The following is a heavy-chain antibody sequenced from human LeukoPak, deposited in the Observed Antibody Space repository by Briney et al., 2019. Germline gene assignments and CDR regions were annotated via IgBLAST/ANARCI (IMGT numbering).Heavy chain of an antibody. Sequence: ASVKVSCKASGYTFTGYYMHWVRQAPGQGLEWMGIINPSGGSTSYAQKFQGRVTMTRDTSTSTVYMELSSLRSEDTAVYYCARGKGSADDSSGYYLDYWGQGTLVTVSS. V-gene: IGHV1-46*01. D-gene: IGHD3-22*01. CDR1: GYTFTGYY. CDR3: ARGKGSADDSSGYYLDY. CDR2: INPSGGST. J-gene: IGHJ4*02.